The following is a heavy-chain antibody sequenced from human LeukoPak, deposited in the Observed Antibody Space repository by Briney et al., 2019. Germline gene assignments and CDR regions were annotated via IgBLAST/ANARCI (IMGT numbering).Heavy chain of an antibody. CDR1: GFIFSAYW. J-gene: IGHJ6*02. Sequence: PGGSLRLSCVGSGFIFSAYWMAWVRQAPGKGPEWVANINEDGGEERYVDSVRGRFTISRDNTKNSLSLQMNSLRAEDTAVYYCTRVIAAAGNYYYGMDVWGQGTTVTVPS. D-gene: IGHD6-13*01. CDR2: INEDGGEE. CDR3: TRVIAAAGNYYYGMDV. V-gene: IGHV3-7*01.